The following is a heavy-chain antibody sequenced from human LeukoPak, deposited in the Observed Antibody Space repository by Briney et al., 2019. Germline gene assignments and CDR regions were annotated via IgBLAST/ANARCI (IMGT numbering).Heavy chain of an antibody. CDR1: GYTFTSYG. V-gene: IGHV1-18*01. CDR2: ISAYNGNT. D-gene: IGHD3-3*01. Sequence: ASVTVSCKASGYTFTSYGISWVRQAPGQGLEWMGWISAYNGNTNYAQKLQGRVTMTTDTSTSTAYMELRSLRSDDTAVYYCARDQLRITIFGASGNPIDYWGQGTLVTVSS. J-gene: IGHJ4*02. CDR3: ARDQLRITIFGASGNPIDY.